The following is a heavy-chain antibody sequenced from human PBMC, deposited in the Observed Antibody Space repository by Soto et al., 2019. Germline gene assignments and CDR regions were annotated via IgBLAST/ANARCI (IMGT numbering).Heavy chain of an antibody. CDR3: ARLDTAVAHYYYGMDV. V-gene: IGHV3-7*01. CDR1: GFTFSSYW. Sequence: GSLRLSFAASGFTFSSYWMSWVRQAPGKGLEWVSDISDGGGEKFYADSVKGRFTISRDNAKNSLYLQMNSLRAEDTAVYYCARLDTAVAHYYYGMDVWGQGTTVTVSS. D-gene: IGHD5-18*01. CDR2: ISDGGGEK. J-gene: IGHJ6*02.